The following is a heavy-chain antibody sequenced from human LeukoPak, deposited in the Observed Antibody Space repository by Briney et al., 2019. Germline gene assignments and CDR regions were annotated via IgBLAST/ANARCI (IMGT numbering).Heavy chain of an antibody. CDR2: IYYSGST. V-gene: IGHV4-39*01. CDR3: ARGWKYQLLYGRDFQH. Sequence: PSETLSLTCTVSGGSISSSSYYWGWIRQPPGKGLEWIGSIYYSGSTYYNPSLKSRVTISVDTSKNQFSLKLSSVTAADTAVYYCARGWKYQLLYGRDFQHWGQGTLVTVSS. J-gene: IGHJ1*01. CDR1: GGSISSSSYY. D-gene: IGHD2-2*02.